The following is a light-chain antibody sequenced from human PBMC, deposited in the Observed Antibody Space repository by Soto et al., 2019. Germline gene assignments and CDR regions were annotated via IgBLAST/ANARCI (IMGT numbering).Light chain of an antibody. CDR1: QGISSA. Sequence: AIQLTQSPSSLSASVGDRVTITCRASQGISSALAWYQQKPGKAPKLLIYDASSLEXGVPXRFXXXXXXXXXXXXXXXXXPEDFATYYCQQFNSYPPLTFGPGTKVDXX. CDR2: DAS. V-gene: IGKV1-13*02. J-gene: IGKJ3*01. CDR3: QQFNSYPPLT.